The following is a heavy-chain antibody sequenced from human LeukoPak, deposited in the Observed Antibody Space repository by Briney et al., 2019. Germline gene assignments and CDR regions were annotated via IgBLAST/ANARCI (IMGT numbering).Heavy chain of an antibody. CDR3: ARADVGEMATINDAEYFQH. Sequence: PETLSLTCAVYGGSFSGYYWSWIRQPPGKGLEWIGEINHSGSTNYNPSLKSRVTISVDTSKNQFSLKLSSVTAADTAVYYCARADVGEMATINDAEYFQHWGQGTLVTVSS. V-gene: IGHV4-34*01. D-gene: IGHD5-24*01. CDR1: GGSFSGYY. J-gene: IGHJ1*01. CDR2: INHSGST.